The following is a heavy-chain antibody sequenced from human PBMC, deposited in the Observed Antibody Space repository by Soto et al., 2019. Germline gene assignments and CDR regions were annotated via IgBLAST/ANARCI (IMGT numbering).Heavy chain of an antibody. V-gene: IGHV5-10-1*01. CDR1: GYSFTSYW. CDR3: ARQAHDAFDI. Sequence: GESLKISCKGSGYSFTSYWISWVRQMPGKGLEWMGRIDPSDSYTNYSPSFQGHITISADKSISTAYLQWSSLKASDTAMYYCARQAHDAFDIWGQGTMVTVSS. CDR2: IDPSDSYT. J-gene: IGHJ3*02.